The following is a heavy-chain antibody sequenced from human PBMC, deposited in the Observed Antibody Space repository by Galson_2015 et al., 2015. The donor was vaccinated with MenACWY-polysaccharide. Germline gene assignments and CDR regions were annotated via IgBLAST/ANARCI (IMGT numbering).Heavy chain of an antibody. CDR3: AKRPIRASGGGLDV. D-gene: IGHD3-10*01. J-gene: IGHJ6*02. V-gene: IGHV4-4*02. CDR2: IYHDGRT. CDR1: GGSISSSYW. Sequence: ETLSLTCAVSGGSISSSYWWTWVRQPPGKGLEWIGEIYHDGRTAYIPSLKSRITVSLDKAKSQVSLRLISVTAVDTAVYYCAKRPIRASGGGLDVWGQGTTVTVS.